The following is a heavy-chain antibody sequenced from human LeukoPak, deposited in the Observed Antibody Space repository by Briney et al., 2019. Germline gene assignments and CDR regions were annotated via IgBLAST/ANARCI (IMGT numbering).Heavy chain of an antibody. CDR2: ISSTGGST. CDR1: GFTFSNYA. V-gene: IGHV3-64D*06. D-gene: IGHD3-22*01. Sequence: PGGSLRLSCSASGFTFSNYAMHWVRQAPGKGLEYVSVISSTGGSTYYADSVKGRFTVSRDNSKNTLYLQMSSLRAEDTAVYYCVKECLVIINYYFDYWGQGTLVIVSS. CDR3: VKECLVIINYYFDY. J-gene: IGHJ4*02.